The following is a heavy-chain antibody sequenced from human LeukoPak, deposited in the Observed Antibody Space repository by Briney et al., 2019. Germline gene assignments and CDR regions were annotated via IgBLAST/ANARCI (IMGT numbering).Heavy chain of an antibody. D-gene: IGHD1-26*01. Sequence: GGSLRLSGGASGFTFSNYWMHWVRQVPGKGLEWVSRNDGSSTSYADSVKGRFTISRDNAKTTLHLQMNSLTVEDTAVYYCAKGGSYTIDYWGQGILGSVSS. CDR2: NDGSST. CDR3: AKGGSYTIDY. CDR1: GFTFSNYW. V-gene: IGHV3-74*01. J-gene: IGHJ4*02.